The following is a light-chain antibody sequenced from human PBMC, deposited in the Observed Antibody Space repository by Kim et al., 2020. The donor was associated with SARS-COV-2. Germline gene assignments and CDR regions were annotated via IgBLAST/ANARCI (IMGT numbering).Light chain of an antibody. CDR3: QQYGTSRT. Sequence: VSNNYLAWYQQKPGQAPRLLIYGASNRAAGIPDRFSGSGSGTDFTLTISRLEPEDFAVYYCQQYGTSRTFGQGTKVDIK. J-gene: IGKJ1*01. V-gene: IGKV3-20*01. CDR2: GAS. CDR1: VSNNY.